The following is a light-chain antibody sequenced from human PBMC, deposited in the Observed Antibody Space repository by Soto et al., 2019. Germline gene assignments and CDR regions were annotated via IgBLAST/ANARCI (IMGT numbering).Light chain of an antibody. CDR2: GAS. CDR3: QQYGTSPT. V-gene: IGKV3-20*01. Sequence: EIVLTQSPGTLSLFPGERATLSCRASQSLITRYLAWYQQKPGQAPRLLISGASSRATGIPDRFSGSGSGTDFTLTISRLEPEDFAVYSCQQYGTSPTFGQGTRLEIK. J-gene: IGKJ5*01. CDR1: QSLITRY.